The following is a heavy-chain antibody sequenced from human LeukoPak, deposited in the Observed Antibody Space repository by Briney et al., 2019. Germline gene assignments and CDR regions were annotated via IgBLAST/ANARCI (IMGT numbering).Heavy chain of an antibody. CDR3: ARTYYYGSGYGMDV. CDR2: IYYSGST. CDR1: GGSISSYY. V-gene: IGHV4-59*06. Sequence: PSETLSLTCTVSGGSISSYYWSWIRQPPGKGLEWIGYIYYSGSTYYNPSLKSRVTISVDTSKNQFSLKLSSVTAADTAVYYCARTYYYGSGYGMDVWGQGTTVTVSS. J-gene: IGHJ6*02. D-gene: IGHD3-10*01.